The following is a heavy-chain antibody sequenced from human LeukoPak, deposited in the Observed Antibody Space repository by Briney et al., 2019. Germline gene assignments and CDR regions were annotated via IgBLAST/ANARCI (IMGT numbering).Heavy chain of an antibody. CDR1: GYTFTGYY. V-gene: IGHV1-2*02. J-gene: IGHJ4*02. CDR3: ARENGPSSSPSFDY. Sequence: ASVKVSCKASGYTFTGYYMHWVRQAPGQGLEWMGWINPNSGGTNYAQKFQGRVTMTRDTSISTAYMELSRLRSDDTAVYYCARENGPSSSPSFDYWGQGTLVTVSS. D-gene: IGHD6-6*01. CDR2: INPNSGGT.